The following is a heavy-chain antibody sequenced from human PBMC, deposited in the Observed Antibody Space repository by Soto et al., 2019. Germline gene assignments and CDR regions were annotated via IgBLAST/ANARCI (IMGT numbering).Heavy chain of an antibody. Sequence: GGSLRLSCAASGFTFSSYGMHWVRQAPGKGLEWVAVIWYDGSNKYYADSVKGRFTISRDNSKNTLYLQMNSLRAEDTALYYCARVGYGDYPLDYWGQGTLVTVSS. CDR2: IWYDGSNK. J-gene: IGHJ4*02. D-gene: IGHD4-17*01. CDR1: GFTFSSYG. V-gene: IGHV3-33*01. CDR3: ARVGYGDYPLDY.